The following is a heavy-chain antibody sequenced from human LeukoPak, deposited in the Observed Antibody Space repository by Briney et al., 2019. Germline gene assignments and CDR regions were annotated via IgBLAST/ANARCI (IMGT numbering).Heavy chain of an antibody. Sequence: PSETLSLTCAVYDGSFSGYYWSLIRQPPGKGLEWIGEINHSGSTNYNPSLKSRVTISVDTSKNQFSLKLSSVTAADTAVYYCARGSLASGWYVWFDPWGQGTLVTVSS. V-gene: IGHV4-34*01. CDR1: DGSFSGYY. D-gene: IGHD6-19*01. CDR2: INHSGST. J-gene: IGHJ5*02. CDR3: ARGSLASGWYVWFDP.